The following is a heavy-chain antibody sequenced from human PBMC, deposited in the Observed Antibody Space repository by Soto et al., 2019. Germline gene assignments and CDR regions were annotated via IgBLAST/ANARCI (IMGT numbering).Heavy chain of an antibody. V-gene: IGHV3-23*01. J-gene: IGHJ3*01. D-gene: IGHD4-17*01. Sequence: GGSLRLSCAASGFTFSTYAMSWVRQAPGKGLEWVSAISGSGSDTYHADSVKGRFTISRDNSISALYLQMNSLRTEDTAVYYCAHPRGYGVFDAYDFWGQGTMVTVSS. CDR1: GFTFSTYA. CDR3: AHPRGYGVFDAYDF. CDR2: ISGSGSDT.